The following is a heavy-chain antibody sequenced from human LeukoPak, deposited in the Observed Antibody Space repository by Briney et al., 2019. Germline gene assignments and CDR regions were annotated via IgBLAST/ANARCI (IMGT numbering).Heavy chain of an antibody. CDR2: ISYDGSNK. Sequence: GRSLRLSCAASGFTFSSYAMHWVRQAPGKGLEWVAVISYDGSNKYYADSVKGRFTISRDNSKNTLYLQMNSLRAEDTAVYYCAKDPSPITMVRGVIKPNYFDYWGQGTLVTVSS. V-gene: IGHV3-30-3*01. D-gene: IGHD3-10*01. CDR3: AKDPSPITMVRGVIKPNYFDY. J-gene: IGHJ4*02. CDR1: GFTFSSYA.